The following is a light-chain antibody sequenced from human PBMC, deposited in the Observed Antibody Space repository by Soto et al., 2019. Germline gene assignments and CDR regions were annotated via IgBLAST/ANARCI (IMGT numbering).Light chain of an antibody. CDR1: QSVSSSY. J-gene: IGKJ1*01. V-gene: IGKV3-20*01. Sequence: EVVLTQSPGTLSLSPGERTTLSCRASQSVSSSYLAWYQQKPGQAPRPLIYAASSRATGIPDRFSGSGSGTDFTLTISRLEPEDFAVYYCQQYGSSRWTFGQGTKVDIK. CDR2: AAS. CDR3: QQYGSSRWT.